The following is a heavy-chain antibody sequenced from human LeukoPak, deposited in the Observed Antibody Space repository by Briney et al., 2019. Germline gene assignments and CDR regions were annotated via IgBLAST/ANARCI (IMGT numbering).Heavy chain of an antibody. V-gene: IGHV1-8*02. D-gene: IGHD5-12*01. J-gene: IGHJ4*02. CDR1: GYTFTSYY. CDR2: MNPNSGNT. CDR3: AREGGLRLGHRDFDY. Sequence: ASVKVSCKASGYTFTSYYMHWVRQATGQGLEWMGWMNPNSGNTGYAQKFQGRVTMTRNTSISTAYMELSSLRSEDTAVYYCAREGGLRLGHRDFDYWGQGTLVTVSS.